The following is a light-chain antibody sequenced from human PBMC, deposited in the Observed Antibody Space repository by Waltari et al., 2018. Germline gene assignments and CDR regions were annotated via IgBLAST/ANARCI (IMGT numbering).Light chain of an antibody. CDR2: GAS. Sequence: EIVMTQSPATLSVSPGERATLSCRASQSVSSNLAWYQQKPGQAPRRLIYGASSRATGIPARFSGSGSGTELNLNISSLQAEDCAVYYCQQYNNWWTFGQGTKVEIK. J-gene: IGKJ1*01. CDR3: QQYNNWWT. CDR1: QSVSSN. V-gene: IGKV3-15*01.